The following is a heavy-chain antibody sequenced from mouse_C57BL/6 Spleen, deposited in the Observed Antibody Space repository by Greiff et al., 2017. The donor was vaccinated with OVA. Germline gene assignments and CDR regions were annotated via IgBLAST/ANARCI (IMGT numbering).Heavy chain of an antibody. CDR3: ARDYYSNYLFDY. CDR2: ISSGSSTI. CDR1: GFTFSDYG. J-gene: IGHJ2*01. Sequence: EVQRVESGGGLVKPGGSLKLSCAASGFTFSDYGMHWVRQAPEKGLEWVAYISSGSSTIYYADTVKGRFTISRDNAKNTLCLQMTSLRSEDTAMYYCARDYYSNYLFDYWGQGTTLTVSS. D-gene: IGHD2-5*01. V-gene: IGHV5-17*01.